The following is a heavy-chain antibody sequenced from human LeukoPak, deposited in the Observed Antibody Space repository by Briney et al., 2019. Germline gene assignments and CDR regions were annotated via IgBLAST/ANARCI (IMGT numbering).Heavy chain of an antibody. Sequence: SVKVSCKASGFTFTSSAIQWVRQARGQRLEWIGWIVVGSGNTNYAQKLQGRVTMTTDTSTSTAYMELRSLRSDDTAVYYCARLPEYSSSGAFDIWGQGTMVTVSS. CDR3: ARLPEYSSSGAFDI. J-gene: IGHJ3*02. D-gene: IGHD6-6*01. CDR1: GFTFTSSA. V-gene: IGHV1-58*02. CDR2: IVVGSGNT.